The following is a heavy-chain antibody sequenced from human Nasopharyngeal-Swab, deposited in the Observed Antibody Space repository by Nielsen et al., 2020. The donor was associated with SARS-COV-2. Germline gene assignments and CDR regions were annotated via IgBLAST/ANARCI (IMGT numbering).Heavy chain of an antibody. J-gene: IGHJ6*02. CDR1: GGSFSGYY. V-gene: IGHV4-34*01. CDR2: INHSGST. CDR3: ARGRHYYGSGSYYLKGYYYYGMDV. Sequence: SETLSLTCAVYGGSFSGYYWSWIRQPPGKGLEWIGEINHSGSTNYNPSLKSRVIMSVDTSKNQFSLKLSSVTAADTAVYYCARGRHYYGSGSYYLKGYYYYGMDVWGQGTTVTVSS. D-gene: IGHD3-10*01.